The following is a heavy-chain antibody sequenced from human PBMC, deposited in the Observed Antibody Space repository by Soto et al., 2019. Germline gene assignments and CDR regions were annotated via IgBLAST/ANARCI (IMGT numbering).Heavy chain of an antibody. CDR2: INAGNGNT. V-gene: IGHV1-3*01. CDR1: GYTFTSYA. CDR3: ASSFTVPAALGY. D-gene: IGHD2-2*01. Sequence: QVQLVQSGAEVKKPGASVKVSCKASGYTFTSYAMHWVRQAPGQRLEWMGWINAGNGNTKYSQKFQGRVTITRDTSASTDYMELSSLRSADTAVSYCASSFTVPAALGYWGQGTLVTVSS. J-gene: IGHJ4*02.